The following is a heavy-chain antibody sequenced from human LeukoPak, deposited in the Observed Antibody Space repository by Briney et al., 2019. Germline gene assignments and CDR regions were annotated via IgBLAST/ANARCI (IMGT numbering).Heavy chain of an antibody. Sequence: GGSLRLSCAASGFTFSSYAMSWVRQAPGKGLEWVSAISGSGGSTYYADSVKGWFTISRDNSKNTLYLQMNSLRAEDTAVYYCAKDRRITIFGVVTSNWFDPWGQGTLVTVSS. J-gene: IGHJ5*02. CDR1: GFTFSSYA. CDR2: ISGSGGST. CDR3: AKDRRITIFGVVTSNWFDP. V-gene: IGHV3-23*01. D-gene: IGHD3-3*01.